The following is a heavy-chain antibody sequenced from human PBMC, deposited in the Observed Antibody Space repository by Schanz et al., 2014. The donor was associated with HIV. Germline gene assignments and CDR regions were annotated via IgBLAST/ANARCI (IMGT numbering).Heavy chain of an antibody. CDR1: GFAFNNYA. CDR2: ITESGGRT. D-gene: IGHD3-22*01. J-gene: IGHJ4*02. CDR3: AKPEYDSSGNSQSHFDY. Sequence: EVQLEESGGGLVKPGGSLRLSCAASGFAFNNYAMTWVRQAPGKGLEWVSSITESGGRTYYADSVNGRFTISRDNSKNTLYLQMTTLRTEDTAVYYCAKPEYDSSGNSQSHFDYWGQGTLVTVSS. V-gene: IGHV3-23*04.